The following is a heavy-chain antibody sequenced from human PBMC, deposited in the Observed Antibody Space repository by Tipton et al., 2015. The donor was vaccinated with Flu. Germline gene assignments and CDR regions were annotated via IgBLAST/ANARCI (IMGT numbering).Heavy chain of an antibody. J-gene: IGHJ6*02. D-gene: IGHD6-19*01. CDR3: ARDSGYDYHYVMGL. V-gene: IGHV3-30*03. Sequence: SLRLSCAASGFTFDTYAMHWVRQAPGKGLEWVAVLSYDGNIKYYGDSVKGRFTISRDDSRNMLYLQVNSLRAEDTAVYYCARDSGYDYHYVMGLWGQGPTVTVSS. CDR1: GFTFDTYA. CDR2: LSYDGNIK.